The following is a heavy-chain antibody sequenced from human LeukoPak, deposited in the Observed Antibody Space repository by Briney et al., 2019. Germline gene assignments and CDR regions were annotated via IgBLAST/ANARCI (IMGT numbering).Heavy chain of an antibody. CDR3: AKSRGSNWPRYFDL. CDR1: GFTFDDYA. V-gene: IGHV3-9*01. Sequence: GGSLRLSCAAFGFTFDDYAMHWVRQAPGKGLEWVSSISWSSGSIGYADSVKGRFTISRDNAKNSLYLQMNSLRAEDTALYYCAKSRGSNWPRYFDLWGRGTLITVSS. J-gene: IGHJ2*01. D-gene: IGHD6-13*01. CDR2: ISWSSGSI.